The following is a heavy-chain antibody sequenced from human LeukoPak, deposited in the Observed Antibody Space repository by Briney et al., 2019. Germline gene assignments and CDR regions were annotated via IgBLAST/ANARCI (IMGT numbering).Heavy chain of an antibody. V-gene: IGHV3-30*02. J-gene: IGHJ4*02. D-gene: IGHD3-22*01. CDR2: IRYDGSNK. CDR3: AKGLSYYDSTGLDY. Sequence: GGSLRLSCAASGFTFSSYGVHWVRQAPGKGLEWVAFIRYDGSNKYYADSVKGRFTISRDNSKNTLYLQMHSLRAEDTAVYYCAKGLSYYDSTGLDYWGQGTLVTVSS. CDR1: GFTFSSYG.